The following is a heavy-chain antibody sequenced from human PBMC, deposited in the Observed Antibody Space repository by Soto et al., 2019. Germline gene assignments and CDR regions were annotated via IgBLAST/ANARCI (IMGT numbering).Heavy chain of an antibody. Sequence: PGGSLRLSCAASGFTFSSYGMHWIRQAPGKGLEWVAVISYDGSNKYYADSVKGRFTISRDNSKNTLYLQMNSLRAEDTAVYYCAKFEVAAGTGVTGWFDPWGQGTLVTVSS. CDR2: ISYDGSNK. CDR1: GFTFSSYG. CDR3: AKFEVAAGTGVTGWFDP. J-gene: IGHJ5*02. V-gene: IGHV3-30*18. D-gene: IGHD6-13*01.